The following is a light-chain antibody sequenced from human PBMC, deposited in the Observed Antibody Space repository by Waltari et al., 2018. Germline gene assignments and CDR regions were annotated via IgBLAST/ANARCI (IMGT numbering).Light chain of an antibody. V-gene: IGLV8-61*01. J-gene: IGLJ3*02. CDR3: ALYMGSGIWV. Sequence: QTVVTQEPSLSVSPGGTVTLTCALSSGSLSTTSYATWYQQTPGHAPRTLVYKANARSSGVPGRFSGSILGNTAALTITGAQADDESDYYCALYMGSGIWVFGGGTRLTVL. CDR1: SGSLSTTSY. CDR2: KAN.